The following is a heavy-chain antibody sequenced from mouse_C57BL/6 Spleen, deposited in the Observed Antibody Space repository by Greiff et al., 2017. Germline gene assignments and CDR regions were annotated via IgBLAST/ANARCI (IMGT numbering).Heavy chain of an antibody. CDR3: ARSGNYIMDY. J-gene: IGHJ4*01. V-gene: IGHV1-22*01. CDR1: GYTFTDYH. D-gene: IGHD2-1*01. CDR2: INPNNGGT. Sequence: EVQLQESGPELVKPGASVKMSCKASGYTFTDYHMHWVKQSHGKSLEWIGYINPNNGGTSYKQTFKGKAKLTVNKSSSTAYMELRSLTSEDSAVYYCARSGNYIMDYWGQGTSVTVSS.